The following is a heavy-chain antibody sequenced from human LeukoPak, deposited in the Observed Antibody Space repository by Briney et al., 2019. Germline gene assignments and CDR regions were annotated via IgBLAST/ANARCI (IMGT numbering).Heavy chain of an antibody. J-gene: IGHJ6*03. Sequence: ASVKVSCKVSGYTLTELSMHWVRQAPGKGLEWMGGFDPEDGETIYAQKFWGRLTITADPSRSTAYMELSSLTAEDTSVYYCAXXXXXXXXHTPEGYYHYYMDVWGPGTTVTTSS. CDR2: FDPEDGET. V-gene: IGHV1-24*01. D-gene: IGHD1-14*01. CDR3: AXXXXXXXXHTPEGYYHYYMDV. CDR1: GYTLTELS.